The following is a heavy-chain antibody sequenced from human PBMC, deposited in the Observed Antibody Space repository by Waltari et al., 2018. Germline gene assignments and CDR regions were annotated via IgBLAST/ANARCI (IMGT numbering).Heavy chain of an antibody. CDR3: ARGSLAATGTFDS. J-gene: IGHJ4*02. D-gene: IGHD6-13*01. CDR2: IYCGGNT. CDR1: GLTVSSNY. V-gene: IGHV3-53*01. Sequence: EVQLVESGGSLIQPGGSQRLSCAASGLTVSSNYMSWVRQAPGKGLEWVSVIYCGGNTYYADSVKGRFTISRDNSNNTLYLQMNSLRAEDTAVYYCARGSLAATGTFDSWGQGTLVTVSS.